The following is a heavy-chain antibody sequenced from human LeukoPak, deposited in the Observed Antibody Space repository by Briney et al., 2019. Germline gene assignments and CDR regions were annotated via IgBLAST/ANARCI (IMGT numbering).Heavy chain of an antibody. J-gene: IGHJ6*02. CDR2: ISSSSSYI. Sequence: GGSLRLSCAASGFTFSSYSMNWVRQAPGKGLEWVSSISSSSSYIYYADSVKGRFTISRDNAKNSLYLQMNSLRAGDTAVYYCARRLEYYDSSRRTGYGMDVWGQGTTVTVSS. CDR1: GFTFSSYS. D-gene: IGHD3-22*01. CDR3: ARRLEYYDSSRRTGYGMDV. V-gene: IGHV3-21*01.